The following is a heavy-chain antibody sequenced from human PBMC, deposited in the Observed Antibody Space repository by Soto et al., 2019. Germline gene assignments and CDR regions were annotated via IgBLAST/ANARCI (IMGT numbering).Heavy chain of an antibody. V-gene: IGHV1-69*01. J-gene: IGHJ6*02. D-gene: IGHD3-16*01. CDR2: IIPIFGPS. CDR1: GGTFSSHA. CDR3: ARDLGVTNQVAVLYGMAV. Sequence: QVQLVQSGAEVKKPGSSVKVSCKASGGTFSSHAISWVRQAPGQGLEWMGGIIPIFGPSNYAQKFQGRVTITADESTITAYIDLSSVISEDTVMYYCARDLGVTNQVAVLYGMAVWGQGTTVTVSS.